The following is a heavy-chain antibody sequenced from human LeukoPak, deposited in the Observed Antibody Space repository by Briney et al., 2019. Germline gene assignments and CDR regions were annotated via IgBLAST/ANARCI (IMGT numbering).Heavy chain of an antibody. V-gene: IGHV1-2*02. J-gene: IGHJ4*02. CDR3: ARGRITATLHFDY. CDR2: INPNSDDT. CDR1: GYTFTAYY. D-gene: IGHD1-7*01. Sequence: GASVKVCCKASGYTFTAYYIHWVRQAPGQGLEWMGWINPNSDDTHYAQKFQGRVTMTRDTSISTAYMDLSRLRSDDTAVYYCARGRITATLHFDYWGQGTLVTVSS.